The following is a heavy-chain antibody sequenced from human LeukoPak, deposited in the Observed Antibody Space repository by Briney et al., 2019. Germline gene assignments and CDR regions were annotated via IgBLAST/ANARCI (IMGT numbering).Heavy chain of an antibody. CDR2: ISYDGSNK. V-gene: IGHV3-30-3*01. CDR3: ARLRGGSSDFDY. Sequence: PGGPLRLSCAASGFTFSSYAMHWVRQAPGKGLEWVAVISYDGSNKYYADSVKGRFTISRDNSKNTLYLQMNSLRAEDTAVYYCARLRGGSSDFDYWGQGTLVTVSS. D-gene: IGHD1-26*01. CDR1: GFTFSSYA. J-gene: IGHJ4*02.